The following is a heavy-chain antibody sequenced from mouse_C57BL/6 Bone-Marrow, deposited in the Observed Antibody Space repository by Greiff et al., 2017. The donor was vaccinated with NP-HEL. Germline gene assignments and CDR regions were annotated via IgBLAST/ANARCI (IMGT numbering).Heavy chain of an antibody. CDR2: ISSGSSTI. Sequence: EVKLMESGGGLVKPGGSLKLSCAASGFTFSDYGMHWVRQAPEKGLEWVAYISSGSSTIYYADTVKGRFNISRDNAKNTLFLQMTSLRSEDTAMYYCARRRGNYGGDYFDYWGQGTTLTVSS. V-gene: IGHV5-17*01. D-gene: IGHD2-1*01. J-gene: IGHJ2*01. CDR1: GFTFSDYG. CDR3: ARRRGNYGGDYFDY.